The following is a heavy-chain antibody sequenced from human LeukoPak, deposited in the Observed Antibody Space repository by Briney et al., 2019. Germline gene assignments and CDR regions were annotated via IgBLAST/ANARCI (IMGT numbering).Heavy chain of an antibody. D-gene: IGHD3-10*01. CDR2: ISSSSSYI. J-gene: IGHJ3*02. CDR3: ARGFGELSALDAFDI. V-gene: IGHV3-21*01. CDR1: GFTFSSYS. Sequence: PGGSLRLSCAASGFTFSSYSMNWVCQAPGKGLEWVSSISSSSSYIYYADSVKGRFTISRDNAKNSLYLQMNSLRAEDTAVYYCARGFGELSALDAFDIWGQGTMVTVSS.